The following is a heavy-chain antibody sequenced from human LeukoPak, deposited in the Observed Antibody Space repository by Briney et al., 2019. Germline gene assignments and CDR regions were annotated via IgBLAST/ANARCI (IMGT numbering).Heavy chain of an antibody. D-gene: IGHD6-13*01. V-gene: IGHV1-69*06. CDR3: ARTYSSSWYSEGY. J-gene: IGHJ4*02. CDR2: IIPIFGTA. CDR1: GGTFSSYA. Sequence: SVKVSCKASGGTFSSYAISWVRQAPGQGLEWMGGIIPIFGTANYAQKFQGRVTITADKSTSTAYMELSSLRSEDTAVYYCARTYSSSWYSEGYWGQGTLVTVSS.